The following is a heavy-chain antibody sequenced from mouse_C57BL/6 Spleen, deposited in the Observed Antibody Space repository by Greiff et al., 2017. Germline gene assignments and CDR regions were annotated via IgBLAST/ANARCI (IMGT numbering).Heavy chain of an antibody. CDR2: IYPGDGDT. J-gene: IGHJ2*01. Sequence: QVQLQQSGPELVKPGASVKISCKASGYAFSSSWMNWVKQRPGKGLEWIGRIYPGDGDTNYNGKFKGKATLTADKSSSTAYMQLSSLTSEDSAVYFCARTYYGSPYYFDYWGQGTTLTVSS. CDR3: ARTYYGSPYYFDY. V-gene: IGHV1-82*01. CDR1: GYAFSSSW. D-gene: IGHD1-1*01.